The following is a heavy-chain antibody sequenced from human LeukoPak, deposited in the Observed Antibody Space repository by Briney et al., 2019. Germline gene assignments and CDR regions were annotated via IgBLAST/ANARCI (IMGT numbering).Heavy chain of an antibody. CDR2: IIPIFGTA. Sequence: WASVKVSCKASGGTFSSYAISWVRQAPGQGLEWRGGIIPIFGTANYAQKFQGRVTITADESTSTAYMELSSLRSEDTAVYYCARVPAQYYYDSSGYYYDYFDYWGQGTLVTVSS. V-gene: IGHV1-69*01. D-gene: IGHD3-22*01. J-gene: IGHJ4*02. CDR3: ARVPAQYYYDSSGYYYDYFDY. CDR1: GGTFSSYA.